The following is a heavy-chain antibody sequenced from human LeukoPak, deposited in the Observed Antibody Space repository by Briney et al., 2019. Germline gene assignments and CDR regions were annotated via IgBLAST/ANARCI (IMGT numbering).Heavy chain of an antibody. CDR3: ASPPGSRFGESYGMDV. CDR2: IYYSGST. D-gene: IGHD3-10*01. V-gene: IGHV4-39*01. CDR1: GGSISSSSYY. J-gene: IGHJ6*02. Sequence: PSETLSLTCTVSGGSISSSSYYWGWIRQPPGKGLEWIGSIYYSGSTYYNPSLKSRVAISVDTSKNQFSLKLSSVTAADTAVYYCASPPGSRFGESYGMDVWGQGTTVTVSS.